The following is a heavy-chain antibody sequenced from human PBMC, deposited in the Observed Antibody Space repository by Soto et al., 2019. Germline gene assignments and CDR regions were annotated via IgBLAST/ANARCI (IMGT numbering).Heavy chain of an antibody. J-gene: IGHJ6*03. CDR1: GGSISSYY. D-gene: IGHD3-10*01. V-gene: IGHV4-59*08. CDR3: ARQWFSGDREYYYYMDV. CDR2: IYYSGST. Sequence: SETLSLTCTVSGGSISSYYWSWIRQPPGKGLEWIGYIYYSGSTNYNPSLKSRVTISVDTSKNQFSLKLSSVTAADTAVYYCARQWFSGDREYYYYMDVWGKGTTVTVSS.